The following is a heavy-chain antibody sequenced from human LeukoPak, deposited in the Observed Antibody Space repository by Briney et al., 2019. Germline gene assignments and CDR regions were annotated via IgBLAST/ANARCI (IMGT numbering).Heavy chain of an antibody. D-gene: IGHD3-22*01. Sequence: GESLKISCKGSGYSFTSYWIGWVRQMPGKGLEWMGIIYPGDSDTRYSPSFQGQVAISADKSISTAYLQWSSLKASDTATYYCARLPYDSSGYFDYWGQGTLVTVSS. CDR2: IYPGDSDT. CDR1: GYSFTSYW. V-gene: IGHV5-51*01. CDR3: ARLPYDSSGYFDY. J-gene: IGHJ4*02.